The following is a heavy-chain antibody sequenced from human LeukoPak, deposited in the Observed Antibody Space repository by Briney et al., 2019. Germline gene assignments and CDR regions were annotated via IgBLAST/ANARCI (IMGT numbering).Heavy chain of an antibody. CDR1: GGSFSGYY. CDR2: INHSGST. V-gene: IGHV4-34*01. Sequence: SETLSLTCAVYGGSFSGYYWSWIRQPPGKGLEWIGEINHSGSTNYNPSLKSRVTISVDTSKNQFSLKLSSVAAADTAVYYCASDVVAAAGTDALDVWGQGTMVTVSS. J-gene: IGHJ3*01. CDR3: ASDVVAAAGTDALDV. D-gene: IGHD6-13*01.